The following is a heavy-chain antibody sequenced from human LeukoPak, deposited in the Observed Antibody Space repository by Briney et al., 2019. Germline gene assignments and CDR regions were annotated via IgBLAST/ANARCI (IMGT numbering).Heavy chain of an antibody. V-gene: IGHV1-24*01. Sequence: ASVKVSCKVSGYTLTELSMHWVRQAPGKGLEWMGGFDPEDGETIYAQKFQGRVTMTEDTSTDTAYMELSSLRSEDTAVYYCATRNYDILTGYYRPYYYYGMDVWGQGTTVTVSS. CDR1: GYTLTELS. D-gene: IGHD3-9*01. J-gene: IGHJ6*02. CDR2: FDPEDGET. CDR3: ATRNYDILTGYYRPYYYYGMDV.